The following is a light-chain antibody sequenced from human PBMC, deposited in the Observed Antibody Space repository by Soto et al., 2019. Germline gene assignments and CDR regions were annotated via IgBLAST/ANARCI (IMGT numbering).Light chain of an antibody. CDR3: QVWDSSSDHVV. CDR1: NSGSKS. V-gene: IGLV3-21*04. CDR2: YDS. Sequence: SYELTQQPSLSVAPGKTARITCGGTNSGSKSVHWYQQKPGQAPVLVIYYDSDRPSGIPERFSGSNSGNTATLTISRVEAGDEADYYCQVWDSSSDHVVFGVGTKVTVL. J-gene: IGLJ2*01.